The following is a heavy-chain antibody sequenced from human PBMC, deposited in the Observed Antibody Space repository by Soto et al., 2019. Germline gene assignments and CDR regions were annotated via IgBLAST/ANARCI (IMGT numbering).Heavy chain of an antibody. V-gene: IGHV3-7*01. CDR2: IKQGGIEK. J-gene: IGHJ3*02. CDR1: GFTLSTFW. CDR3: LVTTSAFDI. D-gene: IGHD4-17*01. Sequence: EVQLVESGGDLAQPGGSLRLSCAASGFTLSTFWVNWVRQAPGKGLEWVANIKQGGIEKKYVDTVKGRFTISRDDTKNSPYLQMNNLRAEDTAIYYCLVTTSAFDIWGRGTMVTVSS.